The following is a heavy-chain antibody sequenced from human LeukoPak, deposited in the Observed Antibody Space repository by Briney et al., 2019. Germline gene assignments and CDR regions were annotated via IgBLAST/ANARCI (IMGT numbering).Heavy chain of an antibody. D-gene: IGHD2-15*01. J-gene: IGHJ1*01. CDR1: GFTFSSYG. CDR2: IKTKSDGGAT. Sequence: GRSLRLSCAASGFTFSSYGMHWVRQAPGKGLEWVARIKTKSDGGATDYAAPVKGRFTISRDDSKNALYLQMNSLKTEDTAVYYCTTAGSAWGQGTLVTVSS. V-gene: IGHV3-15*01. CDR3: TTAGSA.